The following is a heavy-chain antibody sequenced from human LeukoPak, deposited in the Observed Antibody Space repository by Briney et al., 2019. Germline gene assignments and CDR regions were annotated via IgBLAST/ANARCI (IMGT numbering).Heavy chain of an antibody. CDR2: IYQSGST. J-gene: IGHJ3*02. CDR3: ATAGGTMVRGVFINDAIDI. D-gene: IGHD3-10*01. V-gene: IGHV4-30-2*01. Sequence: PSETLSLTCAVSGGSISSGGYSWSWIRQPPGKGLEWIGYIYQSGSTYYNPSLKSRVTISVDRSKNQFSLRLSSVTAADTAVYYCATAGGTMVRGVFINDAIDIWGQGTMVTVSS. CDR1: GGSISSGGYS.